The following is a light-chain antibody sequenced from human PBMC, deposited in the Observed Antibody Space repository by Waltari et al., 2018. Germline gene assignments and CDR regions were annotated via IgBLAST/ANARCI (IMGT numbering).Light chain of an antibody. V-gene: IGKV1-16*01. J-gene: IGKJ4*01. CDR2: AAS. Sequence: DIHLTQSPSSLSAFVGDRVTITCRASQGIVNYLAWFQQKPGMAPKSLIYAASDLQSGVLSRFSGSGSGTEFTLTITSLQPEDFATYYCQQYASYPYTFGGGTKVEI. CDR1: QGIVNY. CDR3: QQYASYPYT.